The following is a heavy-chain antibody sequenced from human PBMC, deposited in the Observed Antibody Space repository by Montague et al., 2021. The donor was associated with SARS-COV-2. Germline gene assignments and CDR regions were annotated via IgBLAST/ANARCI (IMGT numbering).Heavy chain of an antibody. CDR2: IYYSGST. Sequence: SETLSLTCTVSGGSIGSSSYYWGWNRQPPGKGLEWIGSIYYSGSTYYNPSLKSRVTISVDTSKNQFSLKLSSVTAADTAVYYCARHGKTRIAMIVVVIGYFDYWGQGTLVTVSS. CDR1: GGSIGSSSYY. D-gene: IGHD3-22*01. CDR3: ARHGKTRIAMIVVVIGYFDY. V-gene: IGHV4-39*01. J-gene: IGHJ4*02.